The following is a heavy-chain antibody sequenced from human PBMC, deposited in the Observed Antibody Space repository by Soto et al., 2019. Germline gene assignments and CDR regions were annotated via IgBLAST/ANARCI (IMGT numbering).Heavy chain of an antibody. Sequence: AGGSLRLSCAASGFTFSSYAMHWVRQAPGKGLEWVAVISYDGSNKYYADSVKGRFTISRDNSKNTLYLQMNSLRAEDTAVYYCARDFIDHTNYYYYYGMDVWGQGTTVTVSS. J-gene: IGHJ6*02. V-gene: IGHV3-30-3*01. CDR3: ARDFIDHTNYYYYYGMDV. CDR2: ISYDGSNK. CDR1: GFTFSSYA. D-gene: IGHD1-26*01.